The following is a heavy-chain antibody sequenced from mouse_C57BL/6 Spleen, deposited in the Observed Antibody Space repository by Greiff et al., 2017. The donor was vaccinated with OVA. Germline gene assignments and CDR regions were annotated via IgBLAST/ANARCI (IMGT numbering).Heavy chain of an antibody. CDR3: AKGLYYGSSYYAMDY. Sequence: QVQLQQPGAELVKPGASVKMSCKASGYTFTSYWITWVKQRPGQGLEWIGDIYPGSGSTNYNEKFKSKATLTVDTSSSTAYMQLSSLTSEDSAVYYCAKGLYYGSSYYAMDYWGQGTSVTVSS. J-gene: IGHJ4*01. V-gene: IGHV1-55*01. CDR2: IYPGSGST. CDR1: GYTFTSYW. D-gene: IGHD1-1*01.